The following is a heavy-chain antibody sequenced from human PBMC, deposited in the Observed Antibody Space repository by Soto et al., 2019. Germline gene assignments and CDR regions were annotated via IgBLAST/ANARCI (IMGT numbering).Heavy chain of an antibody. D-gene: IGHD3-22*01. CDR3: TTVVATYYYDSSGYYVDY. CDR1: GFTFSNAW. V-gene: IGHV3-15*07. CDR2: IKSKTDGGTT. J-gene: IGHJ4*02. Sequence: EVQLVESGGGLVKPGGSLRLSCAASGFTFSNAWMNWVRQAPGKGLECVGRIKSKTDGGTTDYAAPVKGRFTISRDDSKNTLYLQMTSLKPEDTAVYYCTTVVATYYYDSSGYYVDYWGQGTLVTVSS.